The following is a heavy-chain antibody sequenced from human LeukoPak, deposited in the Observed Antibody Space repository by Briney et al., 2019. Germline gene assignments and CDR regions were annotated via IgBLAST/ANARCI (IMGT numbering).Heavy chain of an antibody. CDR1: GGSISSSSYY. CDR3: ARSLHQQNYHSSGYYYN. D-gene: IGHD3-22*01. V-gene: IGHV4-39*01. CDR2: IYYSGST. J-gene: IGHJ4*02. Sequence: PSETLSLTCTVSGGSISSSSYYWGWIRQPPGKGLEWIGSIYYSGSTYYNPSLKSRVTISVDTSKNQFSLKLSSVTAGDTAVYYCARSLHQQNYHSSGYYYNWGQGTLVTVSS.